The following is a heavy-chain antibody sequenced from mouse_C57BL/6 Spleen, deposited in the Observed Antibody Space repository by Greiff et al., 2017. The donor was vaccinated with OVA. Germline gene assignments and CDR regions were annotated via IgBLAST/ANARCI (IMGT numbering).Heavy chain of an antibody. Sequence: QVQLQQSGAELVKPGASVKLSCKASGYTFTSYWMQWVKQRPGQGLEWIGEIDPSDSYTNYNQKFKGKATLTVDTSSSTAYMQLSSLTSEDSAVYYCARSTGTSYFDYWGQGTTLTVSS. V-gene: IGHV1-50*01. J-gene: IGHJ2*01. D-gene: IGHD4-1*01. CDR2: IDPSDSYT. CDR3: ARSTGTSYFDY. CDR1: GYTFTSYW.